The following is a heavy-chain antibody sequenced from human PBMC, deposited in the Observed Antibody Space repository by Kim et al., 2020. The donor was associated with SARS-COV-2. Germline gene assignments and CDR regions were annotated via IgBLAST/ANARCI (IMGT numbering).Heavy chain of an antibody. V-gene: IGHV4-39*01. Sequence: SETLSLTCTVSGGSISSSSYYWGWIRQPPGKGLEWIGSIYYSGSTYYNPSLKSRVTISVDTSKNQFSLKLSSVTAADTAVYYCARQGRSITMVRGVILNFDYWGQGTLVTVSS. J-gene: IGHJ4*02. CDR1: GGSISSSSYY. CDR3: ARQGRSITMVRGVILNFDY. CDR2: IYYSGST. D-gene: IGHD3-10*01.